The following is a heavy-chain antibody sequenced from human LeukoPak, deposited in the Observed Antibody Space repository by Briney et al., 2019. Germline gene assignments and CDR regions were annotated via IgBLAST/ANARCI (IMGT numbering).Heavy chain of an antibody. CDR3: ARGFYVWGSYPIGYYFDY. CDR1: GYSISSGYY. Sequence: SETLSLTCTVSGYSISSGYYWGWIRQPPGKGLEWIGSIYHSGSTYYNPSLKSRVTISVDTSKNQSSLKLSSVTAADTAVYYCARGFYVWGSYPIGYYFDYWGQGTLVTVSS. V-gene: IGHV4-38-2*02. D-gene: IGHD3-16*02. CDR2: IYHSGST. J-gene: IGHJ4*02.